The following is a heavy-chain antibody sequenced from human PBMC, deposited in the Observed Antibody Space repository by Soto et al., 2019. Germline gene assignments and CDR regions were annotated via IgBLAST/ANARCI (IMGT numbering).Heavy chain of an antibody. J-gene: IGHJ6*02. CDR1: GYTFTGYY. V-gene: IGHV1-2*02. CDR3: ARDPLVVTAIRDYYYGMDV. D-gene: IGHD2-21*02. CDR2: INPNSGGT. Sequence: GASVKVSCKASGYTFTGYYMHWVRQAPGQGLEWMGWINPNSGGTNYAQKFQGRVTMTRDTSISTAYMELSRLRSDDTAVYYCARDPLVVTAIRDYYYGMDVWGQGTTVTVSS.